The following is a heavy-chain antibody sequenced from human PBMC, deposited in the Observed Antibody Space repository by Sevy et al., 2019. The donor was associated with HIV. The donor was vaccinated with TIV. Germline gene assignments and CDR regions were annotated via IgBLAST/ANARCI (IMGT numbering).Heavy chain of an antibody. CDR2: FDPEDGEI. J-gene: IGHJ4*02. CDR1: GYRLSVLS. D-gene: IGHD3-22*01. CDR3: ATGREYYDENSGYFDY. V-gene: IGHV1-24*01. Sequence: ASVKVSCKISGYRLSVLSMHWVRQARGKRLEWMGRFDPEDGEIIYAQKFQGRVTVTEDTSTDTAYMELSRLRSEDTAVYYCATGREYYDENSGYFDYWGPGTLVTVSS.